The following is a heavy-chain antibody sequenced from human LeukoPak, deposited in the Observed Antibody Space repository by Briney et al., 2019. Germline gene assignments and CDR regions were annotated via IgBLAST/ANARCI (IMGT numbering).Heavy chain of an antibody. CDR2: MNSDGGQK. CDR1: VFTFSRSW. V-gene: IGHV3-7*01. D-gene: IGHD5-24*01. Sequence: GGSLRLSSAVSVFTFSRSWMTWVRQAPRKGLEWVATMNSDGGQKSYVDSVKGRFTISRDNAKNSLYLQMNSLRAEDTAVYYCARNYAYNHFDYWGQGTLVTVSS. CDR3: ARNYAYNHFDY. J-gene: IGHJ4*02.